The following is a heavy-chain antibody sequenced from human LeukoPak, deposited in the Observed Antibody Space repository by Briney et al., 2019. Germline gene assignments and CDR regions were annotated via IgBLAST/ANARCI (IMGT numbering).Heavy chain of an antibody. J-gene: IGHJ4*02. CDR1: GGSISSSSYY. V-gene: IGHV4-39*01. CDR2: IYYSGNT. D-gene: IGHD3-22*01. Sequence: SETLSLTCTVSGGSISSSSYYWGWIRQPPGKGLEWIGSIYYSGNTYYNPSLKSRVTISVDTSKNQFSLKLSSVTAADTAVYYCARVRHYYDSSGYYYPDYWGQGTLVTVSS. CDR3: ARVRHYYDSSGYYYPDY.